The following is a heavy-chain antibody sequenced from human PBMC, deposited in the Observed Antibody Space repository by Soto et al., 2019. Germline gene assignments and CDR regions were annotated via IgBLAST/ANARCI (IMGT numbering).Heavy chain of an antibody. V-gene: IGHV4-39*07. D-gene: IGHD3-22*01. CDR2: IYYSGST. J-gene: IGHJ4*02. CDR1: GGSISSSSYY. Sequence: SETLSLTCTVSGGSISSSSYYWGWIRQPPGKGLEWIGSIYYSGSTNYNPSLKSRVTISVDTSKNQFSLKLSSVTAADTAVYYCARNYYDSLYARYFDYWGQGTLVTAPQ. CDR3: ARNYYDSLYARYFDY.